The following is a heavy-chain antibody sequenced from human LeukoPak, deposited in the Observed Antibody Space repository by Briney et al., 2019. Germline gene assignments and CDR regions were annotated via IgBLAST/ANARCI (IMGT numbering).Heavy chain of an antibody. V-gene: IGHV3-53*01. D-gene: IGHD6-19*01. J-gene: IGHJ4*02. CDR2: IGYGGADS. CDR3: ARNSGWYGVS. Sequence: GGSLRLSCAASGVTVSSKYMTCVRQAPGKGLEWVSSIGYGGADSHYADSVKGRFTSYRDNSKNTLYLQLSSLRGDDTAVYYCARNSGWYGVSWGQGTLVTVSS. CDR1: GVTVSSKY.